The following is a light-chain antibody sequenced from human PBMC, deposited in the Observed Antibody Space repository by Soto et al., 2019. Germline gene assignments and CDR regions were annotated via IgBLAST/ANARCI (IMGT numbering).Light chain of an antibody. Sequence: QSALAQPPSGSGSPGQSVTISCTGTSNDVGGYNYVSWYQQHPGKAPKLMIYEVNKRPSGVPDRFSGSKSGNTASLTVSGLQAEDEADYYCTSYAGSNKLGVFGTGTKVTVL. CDR3: TSYAGSNKLGV. J-gene: IGLJ1*01. CDR2: EVN. CDR1: SNDVGGYNY. V-gene: IGLV2-8*01.